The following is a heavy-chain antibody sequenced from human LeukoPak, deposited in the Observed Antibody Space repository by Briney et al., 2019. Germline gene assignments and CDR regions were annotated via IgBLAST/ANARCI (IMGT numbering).Heavy chain of an antibody. J-gene: IGHJ5*02. D-gene: IGHD6-19*01. CDR2: ISGGGDNT. CDR3: ARLVSVGDSSGWYELNWFDP. V-gene: IGHV3-23*01. CDR1: GFTFSSYS. Sequence: GGSLRLSCAASGFTFSSYSMNWVRQAPGKGLEWVSGISGGGDNTYYADSLKGRFSISRDNSKNTLYLQMNSLRVEDTAVYYCARLVSVGDSSGWYELNWFDPWGQGTLVTVSS.